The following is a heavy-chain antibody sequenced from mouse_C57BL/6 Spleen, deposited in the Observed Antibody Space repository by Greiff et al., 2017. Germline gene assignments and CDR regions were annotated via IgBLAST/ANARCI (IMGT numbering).Heavy chain of an antibody. Sequence: EVQLQQSGPELVKPGASVKISCKASGYSFTGHYMNWVKQSPDKSLEWIGEINPRAGGTTYNQKFKAKATLTVDESSSTAYMQLKSLTSEDSAVYYCARTVYITAVATEFAYWGQGALVTVSA. V-gene: IGHV1-42*01. CDR2: INPRAGGT. D-gene: IGHD1-1*01. CDR3: ARTVYITAVATEFAY. CDR1: GYSFTGHY. J-gene: IGHJ3*01.